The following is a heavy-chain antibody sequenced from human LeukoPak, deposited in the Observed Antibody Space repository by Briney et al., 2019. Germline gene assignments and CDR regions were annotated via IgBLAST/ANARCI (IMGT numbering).Heavy chain of an antibody. V-gene: IGHV4-59*01. J-gene: IGHJ4*02. CDR1: GGSISSYY. Sequence: SETLSLTCTVSGGSISSYYWSWIRQPPGKGLEWIGYIYYSGSTNYNPSLKSRVTMSVDTSKNQFSLKLSSVTAADTAVYYCARGEQQLVPDYWGQGTLVTVSS. D-gene: IGHD6-13*01. CDR2: IYYSGST. CDR3: ARGEQQLVPDY.